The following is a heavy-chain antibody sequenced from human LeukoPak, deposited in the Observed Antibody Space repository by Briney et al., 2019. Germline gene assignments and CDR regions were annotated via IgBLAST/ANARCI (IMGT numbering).Heavy chain of an antibody. CDR3: ATMVRGVIITPFSWFDP. J-gene: IGHJ5*02. V-gene: IGHV4-59*01. CDR1: GGSISSYY. Sequence: SQTLSLTCTVSGGSISSYYWSWIRQPPGKGLEWIGYIYYSGSTNYNPSLKSRVTISVDTSKNQFSLKLSSVTAADTAVYYCATMVRGVIITPFSWFDPWGQGTLVTVSS. CDR2: IYYSGST. D-gene: IGHD3-10*01.